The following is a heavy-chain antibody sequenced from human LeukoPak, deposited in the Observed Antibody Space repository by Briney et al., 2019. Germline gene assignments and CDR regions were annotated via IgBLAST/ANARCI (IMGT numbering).Heavy chain of an antibody. CDR1: GGSFNDYY. J-gene: IGHJ4*02. Sequence: SGTLSLTCAVYGGSFNDYYWSWIRQPPGKGLEWIGEINHSGRTNYNPSLKSRVTISVDTSKNQFSLKLSSVTAADTAVYYCARYGGLRSDYWGQGTLVTVSS. CDR2: INHSGRT. D-gene: IGHD4-17*01. CDR3: ARYGGLRSDY. V-gene: IGHV4-34*01.